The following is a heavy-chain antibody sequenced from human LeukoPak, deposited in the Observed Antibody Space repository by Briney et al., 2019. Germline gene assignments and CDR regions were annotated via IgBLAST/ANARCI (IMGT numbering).Heavy chain of an antibody. J-gene: IGHJ5*02. CDR3: AKDLGDILTGYYPNWFDP. CDR2: VRFDGSNE. Sequence: GGSLRLSCVASGVTFSSYGMHWVRQAPGKGLEWVAFVRFDGSNEYYIDSVKGRFTLSRDSSKNTLYLQMNSLRAEDTAVYYCAKDLGDILTGYYPNWFDPWGQGTLVTVSS. V-gene: IGHV3-30*02. D-gene: IGHD3-9*01. CDR1: GVTFSSYG.